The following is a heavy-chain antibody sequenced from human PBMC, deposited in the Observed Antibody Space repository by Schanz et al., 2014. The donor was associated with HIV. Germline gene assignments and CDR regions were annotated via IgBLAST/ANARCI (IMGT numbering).Heavy chain of an antibody. V-gene: IGHV3-23*04. Sequence: VQMVESGGGVVQPGRSLRLSCAASGFTLSNSAMHWVRQAPGKGLEWVSVISGSGGSTYYADSVKGRFTISRDNSKNTLYLQMSSLRVDDTAVYYCAKGRGTYSSGYYDPPDYWGQGTLVTVSS. J-gene: IGHJ4*02. CDR3: AKGRGTYSSGYYDPPDY. CDR2: ISGSGGST. D-gene: IGHD3-22*01. CDR1: GFTLSNSA.